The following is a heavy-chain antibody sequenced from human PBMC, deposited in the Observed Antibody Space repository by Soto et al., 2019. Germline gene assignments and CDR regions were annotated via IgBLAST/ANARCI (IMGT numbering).Heavy chain of an antibody. Sequence: QVQLVESGGGVVQPGRSLRLSCAASGFTFSSYAMHWVRQAPGKGLEWVAIISYDGSNKYYADSMKGRFTFSRDNSKNTLYLQMNSLRAEDTAVYYCARVGGYSYGYPFDYWGQGTLVTVSS. CDR3: ARVGGYSYGYPFDY. CDR2: ISYDGSNK. J-gene: IGHJ4*02. CDR1: GFTFSSYA. D-gene: IGHD5-18*01. V-gene: IGHV3-30-3*01.